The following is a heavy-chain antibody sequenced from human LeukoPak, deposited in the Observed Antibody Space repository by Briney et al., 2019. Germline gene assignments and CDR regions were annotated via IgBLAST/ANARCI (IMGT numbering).Heavy chain of an antibody. Sequence: SQTLSLTCTVSGGSISSGSYFWTWIRQPAGKGLEWIGRIYTSGSINYNPSLNSRVTISADTSKNQFSLRLRFVTAADTAVYYCARDGNSSGWTFFDYWGQGILVTVSS. J-gene: IGHJ4*02. CDR1: GGSISSGSYF. D-gene: IGHD6-19*01. CDR3: ARDGNSSGWTFFDY. V-gene: IGHV4-61*02. CDR2: IYTSGSI.